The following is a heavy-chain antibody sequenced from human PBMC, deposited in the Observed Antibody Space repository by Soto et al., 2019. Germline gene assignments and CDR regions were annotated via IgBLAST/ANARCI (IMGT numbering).Heavy chain of an antibody. D-gene: IGHD6-19*01. CDR2: IYYSGST. J-gene: IGHJ5*02. Sequence: QVQRQESGPGLVKPSQSLSLTCTVSGGSISSGGYYWSWIRQHPGKGLEWIGYIYYSGSTYYNPSLKSRVTISVDTSKNQFSLKLSSVTAADTAVYYCARGVGSGWLNWFDTWGQGTLVTVSS. V-gene: IGHV4-31*03. CDR1: GGSISSGGYY. CDR3: ARGVGSGWLNWFDT.